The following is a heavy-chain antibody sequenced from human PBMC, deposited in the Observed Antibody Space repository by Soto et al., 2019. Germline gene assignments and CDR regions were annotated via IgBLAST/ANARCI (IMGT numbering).Heavy chain of an antibody. V-gene: IGHV4-59*08. D-gene: IGHD6-6*01. CDR3: ALFSGIAARGFDY. J-gene: IGHJ4*02. CDR1: GGSISSYY. Sequence: SETLSLTCTVSGGSISSYYWSWIRQPPGKGLEWIGYIYYSGSTNYNPSLKSRVTISVDTSKNQFSLKLSSVTAADTAVYYCALFSGIAARGFDYWGQGTLVTVSS. CDR2: IYYSGST.